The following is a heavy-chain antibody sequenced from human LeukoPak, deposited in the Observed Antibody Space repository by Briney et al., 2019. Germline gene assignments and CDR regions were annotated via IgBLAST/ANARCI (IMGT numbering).Heavy chain of an antibody. CDR2: MNPNSGNT. V-gene: IGHV1-8*01. Sequence: ASVKVSCKTSGYIFTSHDINWVRQATGQGLEWMGWMNPNSGNTGYAQKLQGRVTMTTDTSTSTVYMELRSLRSDDTAVYYCARDHFHYYDSSGYPRPFDYWGQGTLVTVSS. J-gene: IGHJ4*02. CDR1: GYIFTSHD. D-gene: IGHD3-22*01. CDR3: ARDHFHYYDSSGYPRPFDY.